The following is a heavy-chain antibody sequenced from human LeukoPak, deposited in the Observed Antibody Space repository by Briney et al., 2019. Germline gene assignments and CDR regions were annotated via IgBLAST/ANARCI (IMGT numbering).Heavy chain of an antibody. D-gene: IGHD5-12*01. V-gene: IGHV4-59*12. Sequence: SETLSLTCTVSGGYISSYYWSWIRQPPGKGLEWIGYIYYSDTSYYNPSLKSRVTISADTSKNQFSLKLTSVTAADTAVYYCASHSGGYAYWGQGTLVTVSS. CDR2: IYYSDTS. CDR3: ASHSGGYAY. CDR1: GGYISSYY. J-gene: IGHJ4*02.